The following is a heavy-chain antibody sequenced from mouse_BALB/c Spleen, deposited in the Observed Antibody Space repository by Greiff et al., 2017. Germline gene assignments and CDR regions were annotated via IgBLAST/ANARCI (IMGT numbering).Heavy chain of an antibody. V-gene: IGHV2-6-7*01. J-gene: IGHJ4*01. D-gene: IGHD1-1*01. CDR3: ARDYGSPYYAMDY. CDR1: GFSLTGYG. Sequence: QVQLKESGPGLVAPSQSLSITCTVSGFSLTGYGVNWVRQPPGKGLEWLGMIWGDGSTDYNSALKSRLSISKDNSKSQVFLKMNSLQTDDTARYYCARDYGSPYYAMDYWGQGTAVTGSS. CDR2: IWGDGST.